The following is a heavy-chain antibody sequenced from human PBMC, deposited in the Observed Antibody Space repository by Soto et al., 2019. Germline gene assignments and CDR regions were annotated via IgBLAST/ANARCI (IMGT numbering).Heavy chain of an antibody. V-gene: IGHV3-23*01. Sequence: GGSLRLSCEAAGFTFSSYAMSWVRQAPGKGLEWVSAISGSGGSTYYADSVKGRFTISRDNSKNTLYLQMNSLRAEDTAVYYCAKDGGSGWYSRYFDYWGQGTLVTVSS. CDR1: GFTFSSYA. J-gene: IGHJ4*02. CDR3: AKDGGSGWYSRYFDY. CDR2: ISGSGGST. D-gene: IGHD6-19*01.